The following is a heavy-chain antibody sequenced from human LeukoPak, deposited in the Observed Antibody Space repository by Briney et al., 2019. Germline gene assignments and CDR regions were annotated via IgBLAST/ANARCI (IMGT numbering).Heavy chain of an antibody. CDR1: GYTFTNYY. CDR2: ISPSGGST. V-gene: IGHV1-46*01. J-gene: IGHJ5*02. CDR3: ARGGVGATTYVWFDP. Sequence: ASVKVSCKASGYTFTNYYIHWVRQAPGQGLECMGIISPSGGSTSYAQKFQGRVTMTRDMSTSTVYMELSSLRSEDTAVYNCARGGVGATTYVWFDPWGQGTLVTVSS. D-gene: IGHD1-26*01.